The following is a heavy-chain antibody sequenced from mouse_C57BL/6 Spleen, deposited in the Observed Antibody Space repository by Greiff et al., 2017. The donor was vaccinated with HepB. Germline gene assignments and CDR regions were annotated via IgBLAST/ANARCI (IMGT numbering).Heavy chain of an antibody. CDR2: IYPRSGNT. CDR1: GYTFTSYG. CDR3: ARWGITTVVATEDY. J-gene: IGHJ2*01. Sequence: QVQLQQSGAELARPGASVKLSCKASGYTFTSYGISWVKQRTGQGLEWIGEIYPRSGNTYYTEKLKGKATLTADKSSSTAYMELRSLTSEDSAVYFCARWGITTVVATEDYWGQGTTLTVSS. D-gene: IGHD1-1*01. V-gene: IGHV1-81*01.